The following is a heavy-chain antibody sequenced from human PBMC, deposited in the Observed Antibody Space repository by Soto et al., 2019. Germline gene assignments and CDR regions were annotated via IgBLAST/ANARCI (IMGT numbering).Heavy chain of an antibody. CDR2: MNPNSATT. D-gene: IGHD3-3*01. CDR3: ARAGFLDQVSDV. J-gene: IGHJ6*04. V-gene: IGHV1-8*01. Sequence: GASVKVSYKASGYSFTSYDIIWVRQATGQGLEWMGWMNPNSATTGYAQNFQGRVTMTRNSSISTAYMELSSLRSEDTAVYYCARAGFLDQVSDVWAKRTTVTVSS. CDR1: GYSFTSYD.